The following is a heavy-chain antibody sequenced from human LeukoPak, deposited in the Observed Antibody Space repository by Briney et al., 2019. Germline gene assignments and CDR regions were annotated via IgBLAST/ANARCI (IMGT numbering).Heavy chain of an antibody. D-gene: IGHD3-10*01. CDR2: ISGSGGST. CDR1: GFTFSING. Sequence: GGTLRLSCAVSGFTFSINGMSRVRQAPGKGLEWVSRISGSGGSTYYADSVKGRFTISRDNSKNTLYLQMNSLRAEDTAVYYCAKGDRIGEKPLIDYWGQGTLVTVSS. V-gene: IGHV3-23*01. CDR3: AKGDRIGEKPLIDY. J-gene: IGHJ4*02.